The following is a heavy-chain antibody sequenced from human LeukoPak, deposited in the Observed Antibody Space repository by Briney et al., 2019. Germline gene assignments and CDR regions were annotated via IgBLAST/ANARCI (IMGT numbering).Heavy chain of an antibody. CDR3: AREASDFWSGSANYYYYMDV. D-gene: IGHD3-3*01. Sequence: SETLSLTCTVSGGSISSYYWSWIRQPPGKGLEWIGRIYTSGSTNYNPSLKSRVTMSVDTSKNQFSLKLSSVTAADTAVYYCAREASDFWSGSANYYYYMDVWGKGTTVTVSS. J-gene: IGHJ6*03. V-gene: IGHV4-4*07. CDR2: IYTSGST. CDR1: GGSISSYY.